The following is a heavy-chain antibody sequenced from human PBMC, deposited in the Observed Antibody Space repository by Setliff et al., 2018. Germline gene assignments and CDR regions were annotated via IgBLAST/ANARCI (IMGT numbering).Heavy chain of an antibody. V-gene: IGHV3-74*01. CDR2: INGDGTIT. J-gene: IGHJ6*03. CDR1: GLTFSKYW. D-gene: IGHD7-27*01. CDR3: ASIDWGENFYNMDV. Sequence: GGSLRLSCGASGLTFSKYWMYWVRQVPGKGLVWVSRINGDGTITNYADSVKGRFTISRDNAKNTLYLQMNSLRGEDTAVYFCASIDWGENFYNMDVWGKGTTVTVSS.